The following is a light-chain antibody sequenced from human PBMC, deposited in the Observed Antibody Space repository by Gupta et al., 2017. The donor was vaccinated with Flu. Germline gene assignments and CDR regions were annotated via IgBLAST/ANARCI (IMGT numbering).Light chain of an antibody. J-gene: IGKJ1*01. V-gene: IGKV2-24*01. CDR3: MQATRLRT. Sequence: DIVVTQTPLSSPVTLGQPASISCRFSESLLHSDGNTYLSWLHQRPGQPPRLLIYKISERFSGVPDRFSGSGAGTDFTLKISRVEAEDVGVYYCMQATRLRTFGQGTKVEIK. CDR1: ESLLHSDGNTY. CDR2: KIS.